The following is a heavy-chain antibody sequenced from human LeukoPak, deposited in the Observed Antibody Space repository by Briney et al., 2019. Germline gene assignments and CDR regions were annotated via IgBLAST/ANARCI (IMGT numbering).Heavy chain of an antibody. J-gene: IGHJ4*02. CDR2: ISTYNGKT. V-gene: IGHV1-18*01. Sequence: DSVTVSCNTSGYSFTSYGITSVRQAPGQGHEWMGWISTYNGKTNYAQKFQGRVTLTTDTSTSTAYMEVTSLRSDDTAVYYCARGVPVERRFDYWGQGTLVTVSS. D-gene: IGHD1-1*01. CDR3: ARGVPVERRFDY. CDR1: GYSFTSYG.